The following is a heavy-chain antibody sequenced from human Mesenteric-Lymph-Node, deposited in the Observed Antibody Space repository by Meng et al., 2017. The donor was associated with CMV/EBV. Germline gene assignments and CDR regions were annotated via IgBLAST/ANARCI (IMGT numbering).Heavy chain of an antibody. D-gene: IGHD4-23*01. V-gene: IGHV4-34*01. J-gene: IGHJ4*02. CDR1: GGSCSGSD. Sequence: VQRQQWGAGLLEPSGALSLPCAAFGGSCSGSDWSWSRQPPGKGLEWIGEINQSGSTNYNPSPKSRVTISVDTSKNQFSLKLSSVTAAETAGYYCARHQRWLKSAGGFNYWGQGTLVTVSS. CDR2: INQSGST. CDR3: ARHQRWLKSAGGFNY.